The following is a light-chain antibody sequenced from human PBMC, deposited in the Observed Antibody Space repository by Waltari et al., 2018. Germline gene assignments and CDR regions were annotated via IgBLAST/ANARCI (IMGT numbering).Light chain of an antibody. CDR2: EAS. CDR3: QQYKTYSLT. V-gene: IGKV1-5*03. J-gene: IGKJ1*01. CDR1: QSISNW. Sequence: DIQMTQSPSTLSASVGDRVTITCRASQSISNWLAWYQQRPGKAPNLLIYEASTLQSGVPSRFDGSGSGTEFTLTISSLQPDAFATYYSQQYKTYSLTFGQGTQVGI.